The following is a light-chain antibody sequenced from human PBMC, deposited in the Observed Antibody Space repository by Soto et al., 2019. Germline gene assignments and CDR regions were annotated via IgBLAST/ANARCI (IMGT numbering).Light chain of an antibody. V-gene: IGLV2-23*01. J-gene: IGLJ2*01. CDR1: SSDVGSYNL. Sequence: QSALTQPASVSGSPGQSITISCTGTSSDVGSYNLVSWYQQHPGKAPKLMIYEGXXXXXXXXNRFSGSKSGNTASLTISGXXXXXXADYYCCSYAGSVVFGGGTKLTVL. CDR3: CSYAGSVV. CDR2: EGX.